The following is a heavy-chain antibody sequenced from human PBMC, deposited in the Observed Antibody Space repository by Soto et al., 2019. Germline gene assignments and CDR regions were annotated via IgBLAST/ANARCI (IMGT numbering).Heavy chain of an antibody. J-gene: IGHJ6*02. CDR3: ARLVSSSWYYYYGMDV. CDR1: GGSISSSSYY. Sequence: QLQLQESGPGLVKPSETLSLTCTVSGGSISSSSYYWGWIRQPPGKGLEWIGSIYYSGSTYYNPSLKSRVTISVDTSKNQFSLKLSSVTAADTAVYYCARLVSSSWYYYYGMDVWGQGTTVTVSS. V-gene: IGHV4-39*01. CDR2: IYYSGST. D-gene: IGHD6-13*01.